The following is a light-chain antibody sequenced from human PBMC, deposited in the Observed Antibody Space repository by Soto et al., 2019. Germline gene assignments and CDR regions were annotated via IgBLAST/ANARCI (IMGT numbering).Light chain of an antibody. CDR3: QQYNNWPPPLT. J-gene: IGKJ4*01. V-gene: IGKV3-15*01. CDR1: QSVSSN. CDR2: GAS. Sequence: EIVMTQSPATLSGSPGERATLSCRASQSVSSNLAWYQQKPGQAPRLLSYGASTRATGIPARFSGSGSGTEFTLTISSLQSEDFAVYYCQQYNNWPPPLTFGGGTKVEIK.